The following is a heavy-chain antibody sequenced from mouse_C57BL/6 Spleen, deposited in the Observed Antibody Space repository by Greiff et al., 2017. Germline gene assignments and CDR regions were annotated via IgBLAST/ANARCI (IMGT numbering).Heavy chain of an antibody. V-gene: IGHV14-4*01. D-gene: IGHD1-1*01. CDR3: TREYYGSSPFDY. Sequence: VQLQQSGAELVRPGASVKLSCTASGFNIKDDYMHWVKQRPEQGLEWIGWIDPENGDTEYASKFQGKATITADTSSNTAYLQLSSLTSEDTAVYYCTREYYGSSPFDYWGQGTTLTVSS. J-gene: IGHJ2*01. CDR2: IDPENGDT. CDR1: GFNIKDDY.